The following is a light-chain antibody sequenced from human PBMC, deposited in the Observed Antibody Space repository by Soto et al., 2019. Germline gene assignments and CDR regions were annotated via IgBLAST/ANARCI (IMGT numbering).Light chain of an antibody. CDR3: QQSYYNPT. Sequence: TQLTQPHSPLSAPVEAGAPITFRASQSVSNYLHWYQQKPGKAPNLLIYDASTLQSGVPSRFSGSGSGTDFTLTISSLQRDDFATYYCQQSYYNPTFGQGTRWIS. CDR1: QSVSNY. J-gene: IGKJ1*01. V-gene: IGKV1-39*01. CDR2: DAS.